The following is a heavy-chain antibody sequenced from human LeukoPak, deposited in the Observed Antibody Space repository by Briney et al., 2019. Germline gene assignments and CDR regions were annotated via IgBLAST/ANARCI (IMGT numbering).Heavy chain of an antibody. D-gene: IGHD6-19*01. V-gene: IGHV4-59*01. CDR3: ARVRPAVAGTHYFDY. CDR2: IHYSGST. CDR1: GGSISSYY. Sequence: SETLSLTCTVSGGSISSYYWGWLRQPPGKGLEWIGYIHYSGSTNYNPSLKSRVTISVDTSKNQFSLKLSSVTAADTAVYYCARVRPAVAGTHYFDYWGQGTLVTVSS. J-gene: IGHJ4*02.